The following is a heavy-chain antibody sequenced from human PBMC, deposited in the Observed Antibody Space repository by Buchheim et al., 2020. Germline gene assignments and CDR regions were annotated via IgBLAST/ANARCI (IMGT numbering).Heavy chain of an antibody. CDR1: GLTFSTYS. Sequence: EVQLVESGGGLVQPGGSLRLSCAASGLTFSTYSMNWVRQAPGKGLEWVSYISGSTTTIYYADSVRGRFTISRDNAKNSIYLQMNSLRAEDTAVYYCARDRTSMDVWGRGTT. CDR3: ARDRTSMDV. J-gene: IGHJ6*02. CDR2: ISGSTTTI. D-gene: IGHD1/OR15-1a*01. V-gene: IGHV3-48*01.